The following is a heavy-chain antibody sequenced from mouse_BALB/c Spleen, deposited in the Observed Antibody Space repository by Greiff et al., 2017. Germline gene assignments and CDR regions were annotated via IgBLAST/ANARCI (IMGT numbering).Heavy chain of an antibody. CDR2: IRNKANGYTT. Sequence: EVMLVESGGGLVQPGGSLRLSCATSGFTFTDYYMSWVRQPPGKALEWLGFIRNKANGYTTEYSASVKGRFTISRDNSQSILYLQMNTLRAEDSATYYCARDEDDYDVLFAYWGQGTLVTVSA. CDR3: ARDEDDYDVLFAY. V-gene: IGHV7-3*02. J-gene: IGHJ3*01. CDR1: GFTFTDYY. D-gene: IGHD2-4*01.